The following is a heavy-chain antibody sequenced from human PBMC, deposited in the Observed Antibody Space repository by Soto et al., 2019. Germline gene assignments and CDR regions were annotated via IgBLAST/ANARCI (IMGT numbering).Heavy chain of an antibody. J-gene: IGHJ4*02. D-gene: IGHD5-18*01. CDR2: ISYDGSNK. V-gene: IGHV3-30*18. Sequence: PGGSLRLSCAASGFTFSSYGMHWVRQAPGKGLEWVAVISYDGSNKYYADSVKGRFTISRDNSKNTLYLQMNSLRAEDTAVYYCAKDLARYSYDFDYWGQGTLVTVSS. CDR3: AKDLARYSYDFDY. CDR1: GFTFSSYG.